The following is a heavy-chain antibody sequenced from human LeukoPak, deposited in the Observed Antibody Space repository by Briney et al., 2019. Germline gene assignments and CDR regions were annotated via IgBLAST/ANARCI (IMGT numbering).Heavy chain of an antibody. Sequence: PGGSLRLSCTVSGFSVSTSGMGWVRQAQGKGLQTISAISVEGESAYYADSVKGRFTISRDNSKNTLYLQMNSLRVEDTAVYFCAQGYGNGWYPHWGQGSLVSVSS. CDR1: GFSVSTSG. V-gene: IGHV3-23*01. J-gene: IGHJ4*02. CDR3: AQGYGNGWYPH. D-gene: IGHD6-19*01. CDR2: ISVEGESA.